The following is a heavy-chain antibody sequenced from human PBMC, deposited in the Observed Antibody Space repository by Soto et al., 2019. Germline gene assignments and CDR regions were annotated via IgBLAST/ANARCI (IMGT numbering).Heavy chain of an antibody. CDR2: IWYDGSNK. CDR1: GFTFSNYG. V-gene: IGHV3-33*01. D-gene: IGHD6-13*01. Sequence: QVQLVESGGGVVQPGRSLRLSCAASGFTFSNYGMHWVRQAPGKGLEWVAVIWYDGSNKYYADSVKGRFTISRDNSRNTLYLQRNSLRPEDTAVYYWARNRYPGIAAAGTTLDYWGQGTLVTVSS. J-gene: IGHJ4*02. CDR3: ARNRYPGIAAAGTTLDY.